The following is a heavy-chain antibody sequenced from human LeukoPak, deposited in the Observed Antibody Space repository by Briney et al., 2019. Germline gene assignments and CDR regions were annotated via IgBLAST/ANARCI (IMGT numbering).Heavy chain of an antibody. Sequence: SETLSLTCTVSGGSISSYYWSWIRQPPGKGLEWIGYIYTSGSTNYNPSLKSRVTISVDTSKNQFSLKLSSVTAADTAVYYCARRRGYCSSTSCYTSPVAWFDPWGQGTLVTVSS. V-gene: IGHV4-4*09. D-gene: IGHD2-2*02. CDR1: GGSISSYY. J-gene: IGHJ5*02. CDR3: ARRRGYCSSTSCYTSPVAWFDP. CDR2: IYTSGST.